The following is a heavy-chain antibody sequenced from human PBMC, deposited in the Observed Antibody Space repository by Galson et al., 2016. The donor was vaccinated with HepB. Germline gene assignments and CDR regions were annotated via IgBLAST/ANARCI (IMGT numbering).Heavy chain of an antibody. V-gene: IGHV4-59*01. D-gene: IGHD5-24*01. CDR1: GGSISSYY. J-gene: IGHJ4*02. CDR3: ARVRFDGYNYIYDY. CDR2: IFYSGSS. Sequence: SETLSLTCSVSGGSISSYYWSWIRQPPGKGLEWIDYIFYSGSSNYNPSLKSRVTLSVDASMNQLSLKLSSVTAADTAVYYCARVRFDGYNYIYDYWGQGTLVIVSS.